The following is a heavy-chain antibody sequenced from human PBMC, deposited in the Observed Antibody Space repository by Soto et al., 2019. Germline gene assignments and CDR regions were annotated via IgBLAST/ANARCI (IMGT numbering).Heavy chain of an antibody. J-gene: IGHJ4*02. CDR3: AKVLWSYSSGWSALID. V-gene: IGHV3-9*01. D-gene: IGHD6-19*01. Sequence: EVQLVESGGGWVQPGGSLRLSCATSGFLFADYAMHWVRQAPGKGLEWVSGLRYNSGSIDYADSVKGRFTISRDDAKNSLYLQMNSLRAEDTALYYCAKVLWSYSSGWSALIDWGQGTLVTVSS. CDR2: LRYNSGSI. CDR1: GFLFADYA.